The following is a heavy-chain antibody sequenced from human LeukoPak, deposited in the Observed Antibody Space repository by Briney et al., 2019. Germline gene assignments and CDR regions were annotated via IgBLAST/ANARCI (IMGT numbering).Heavy chain of an antibody. Sequence: GGSLRLSCAASGFTVITNDMTWVRQASGKGLEWVSVLHINGNEKYADSVQGRFTISRDNSKNTTYLEMNSLSPDDTAVYYCARGVEPLAVNTLAYWGQGTLVTVSS. V-gene: IGHV3-53*01. D-gene: IGHD1-14*01. CDR2: LHINGNE. CDR1: GFTVITND. CDR3: ARGVEPLAVNTLAY. J-gene: IGHJ4*02.